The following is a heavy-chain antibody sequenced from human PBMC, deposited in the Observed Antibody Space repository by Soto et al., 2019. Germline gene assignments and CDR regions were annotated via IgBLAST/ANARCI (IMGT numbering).Heavy chain of an antibody. D-gene: IGHD6-19*01. J-gene: IGHJ3*02. CDR1: GFTFDDYA. Sequence: EVQLVESGGGLVQPGRSLRLSCAASGFTFDDYAMHWVRQAPGKGLEWVSGISWNSGSIGYADSVKGRFTISRDNAKNSLYLQMNSLRAEDTALYYCAKDNGGWYSGDAFDIWGQGTMVTVSS. CDR3: AKDNGGWYSGDAFDI. V-gene: IGHV3-9*01. CDR2: ISWNSGSI.